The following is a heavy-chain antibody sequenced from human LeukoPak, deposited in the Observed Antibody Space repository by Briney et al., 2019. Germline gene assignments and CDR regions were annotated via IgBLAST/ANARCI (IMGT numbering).Heavy chain of an antibody. D-gene: IGHD6-13*01. Sequence: GASVKVSCKASGGTFSSYAISWVRQAPGQGLEWMGGIIPIFGTANYAQKFQGIVTITADKSTSTAYMELSSLRSEDTAVYYCATRGIAAAGLDYWGQGTLVTVSS. V-gene: IGHV1-69*06. CDR2: IIPIFGTA. CDR3: ATRGIAAAGLDY. J-gene: IGHJ4*02. CDR1: GGTFSSYA.